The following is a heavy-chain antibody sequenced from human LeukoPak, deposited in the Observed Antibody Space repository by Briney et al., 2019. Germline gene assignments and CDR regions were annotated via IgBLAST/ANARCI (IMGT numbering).Heavy chain of an antibody. CDR1: GFTVSSNY. Sequence: GSLRLSCAASGFTVSSNYMSWVRQAPGKGLEWVSVIYSGGSIYYADSVKGRFTISRDNSKNTLYLQMNSLRAEDTAVYYCARDNWNDNAFDIWGQGTMVTVSS. V-gene: IGHV3-66*01. D-gene: IGHD1-1*01. CDR2: IYSGGSI. CDR3: ARDNWNDNAFDI. J-gene: IGHJ3*02.